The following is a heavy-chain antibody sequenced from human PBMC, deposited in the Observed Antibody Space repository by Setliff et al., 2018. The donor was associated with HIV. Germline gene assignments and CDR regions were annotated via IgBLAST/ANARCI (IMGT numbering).Heavy chain of an antibody. CDR1: GDSVNSYNYY. D-gene: IGHD5-18*01. CDR3: ARHGGYSSPPGY. CDR2: IFDSGST. V-gene: IGHV4-61*01. Sequence: SETLSLTCKVSGDSVNSYNYYWSWIRQHPGKGLEWIGYIFDSGSTNYNPSFESRVTISVDTSKNQVSLKLTSVTAADTAVYYCARHGGYSSPPGYWGQGTLVTVSS. J-gene: IGHJ4*02.